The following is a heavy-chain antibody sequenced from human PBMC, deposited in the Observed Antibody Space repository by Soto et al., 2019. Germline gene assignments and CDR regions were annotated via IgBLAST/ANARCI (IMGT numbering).Heavy chain of an antibody. CDR2: IIHIFGRA. CDR1: GTSSRYA. Sequence: GTSSRYAIVWVGQAPGQGLEWMGGIIHIFGRANYAQKFQGRVTTTADESTSTAYMELSSLRSEDTAVHYCATGGTVRGAYGMDVWGQGTTVTVSS. D-gene: IGHD3-10*01. J-gene: IGHJ6*02. CDR3: ATGGTVRGAYGMDV. V-gene: IGHV1-69*01.